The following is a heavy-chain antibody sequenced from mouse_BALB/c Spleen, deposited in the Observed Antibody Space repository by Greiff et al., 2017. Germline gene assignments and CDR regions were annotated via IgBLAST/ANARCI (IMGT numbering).Heavy chain of an antibody. Sequence: EVNLVESGGGLVQPGGSLKLSCAASGFTFSSYTMSWVRQTPEKRLEWVAYISNGGGSTYYPDTVKGRFTISRDNAKNTLYLQMSSLKSEDTAMYYCARHYGSSWDWYFDVWGAGTTVTVSS. CDR1: GFTFSSYT. D-gene: IGHD1-1*01. CDR3: ARHYGSSWDWYFDV. CDR2: ISNGGGST. V-gene: IGHV5-12-2*01. J-gene: IGHJ1*01.